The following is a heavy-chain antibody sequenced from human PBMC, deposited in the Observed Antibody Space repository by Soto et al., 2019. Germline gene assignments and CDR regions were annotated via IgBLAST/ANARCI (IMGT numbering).Heavy chain of an antibody. V-gene: IGHV4-31*03. J-gene: IGHJ5*02. CDR3: ARGNYYYGGFDP. Sequence: PSETLSLTCXVSGGSISSGGYYWSWIRQHPGKGLEWIGYIYYSGSTYYNPSLKSRVTISVDTSKNQFSLKLSSVTAADTAVYYCARGNYYYGGFDPWGQGTLVTVSS. CDR1: GGSISSGGYY. CDR2: IYYSGST. D-gene: IGHD3-10*01.